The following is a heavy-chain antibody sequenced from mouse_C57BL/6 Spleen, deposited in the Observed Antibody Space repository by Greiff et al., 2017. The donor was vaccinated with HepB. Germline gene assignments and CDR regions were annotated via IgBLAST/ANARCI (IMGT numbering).Heavy chain of an antibody. V-gene: IGHV1-82*01. Sequence: QVQLQQSGPELVKPGASVKISCKASGYAFSSSWMNWVKQRPGKGLEWIGRIYPGDGDTNYNGKFKGKATLTADKSSSTAYMQLSSLTSEDSAVYFCARMGGRDFDYWGQGTTLTVSS. CDR3: ARMGGRDFDY. CDR2: IYPGDGDT. CDR1: GYAFSSSW. D-gene: IGHD3-3*01. J-gene: IGHJ2*01.